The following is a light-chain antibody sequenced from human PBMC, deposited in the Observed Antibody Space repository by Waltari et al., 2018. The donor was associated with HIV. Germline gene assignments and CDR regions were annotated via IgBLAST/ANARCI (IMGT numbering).Light chain of an antibody. J-gene: IGLJ2*01. V-gene: IGLV2-23*02. CDR2: EVS. CDR1: SSAVGGYNL. CDR3: CAYAGSTTYVI. Sequence: QSALTQPASGSGSPGKSITIACTGTSSAVGGYNLVSWYQQHPAKAPKLMIYEVSKRPSGVSNRFSGSKSGNTASLTISGLQAEDEADYYCCAYAGSTTYVIFGGGTKLTVL.